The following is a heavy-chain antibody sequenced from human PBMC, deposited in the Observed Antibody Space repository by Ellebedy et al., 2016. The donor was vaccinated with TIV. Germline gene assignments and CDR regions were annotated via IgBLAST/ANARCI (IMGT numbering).Heavy chain of an antibody. V-gene: IGHV3-7*04. CDR1: GFPFEIFW. CDR3: ARENWNGLAPDY. CDR2: MSNDGGEE. D-gene: IGHD1-1*01. Sequence: GESLKISCATSGFPFEIFWMSWVRQAPGKGLEWVAHMSNDGGEEYYLDSVRGRFTISRDNAKNSLYLQMNSLRVEDTAVYYCARENWNGLAPDYWGQGTLVTVSS. J-gene: IGHJ4*02.